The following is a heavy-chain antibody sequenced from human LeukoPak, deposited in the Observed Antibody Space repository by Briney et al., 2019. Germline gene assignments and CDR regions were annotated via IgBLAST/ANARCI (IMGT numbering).Heavy chain of an antibody. V-gene: IGHV4-34*01. J-gene: IGHJ5*02. CDR2: INHSGST. CDR1: GGSFSGYY. D-gene: IGHD1-26*01. CDR3: ARALYPPSGSYYNWFDP. Sequence: PSETLSLTCAVYGGSFSGYYWSWIRQPPGKGLEWIGEINHSGSTNYNPSLKSRVTISVDTSKNQFSLKLSSVTAADTAVYYCARALYPPSGSYYNWFDPWGQGTLVTVSS.